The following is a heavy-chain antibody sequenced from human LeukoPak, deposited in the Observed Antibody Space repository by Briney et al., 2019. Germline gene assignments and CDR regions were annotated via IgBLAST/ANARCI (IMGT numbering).Heavy chain of an antibody. J-gene: IGHJ4*02. Sequence: SETLSLTCAVYGGSFSGYYWSWIRQPPGKGLEWIGEINHSGSTNYNPSLKSRVTISVDTSKNQFSLKLSSVTAADTAVYYCAGHVFDYWGQGTLVTVSS. CDR2: INHSGST. CDR3: AGHVFDY. V-gene: IGHV4-34*01. CDR1: GGSFSGYY.